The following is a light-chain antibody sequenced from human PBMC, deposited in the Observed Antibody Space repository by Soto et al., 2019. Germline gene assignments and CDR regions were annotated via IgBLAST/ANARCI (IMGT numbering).Light chain of an antibody. J-gene: IGLJ3*02. CDR2: DNN. Sequence: QSVLTQPPSVSAAPGQKVTIYCSGSSSNIGNKYVSWYQQLPGTAPKLLIYDNNKRPSGIPDRISGSKSGTSATLAITGLQTGDEADYYCGTWDSSLSAWVFGGGTKVTVL. CDR1: SSNIGNKY. CDR3: GTWDSSLSAWV. V-gene: IGLV1-51*01.